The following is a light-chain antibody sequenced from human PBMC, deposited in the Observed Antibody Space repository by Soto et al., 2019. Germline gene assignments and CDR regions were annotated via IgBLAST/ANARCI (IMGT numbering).Light chain of an antibody. CDR2: DAS. Sequence: DIQMTQSPSSLSASIGDRVTITCQASQDINICLNWYQQKPGKVPKLLIYDASNLETGVPSRFSGGGSGTDFTFTISSLQPEDVATYYCQQYDNLSSTFGQGTKLEIK. V-gene: IGKV1-33*01. CDR1: QDINIC. CDR3: QQYDNLSST. J-gene: IGKJ2*01.